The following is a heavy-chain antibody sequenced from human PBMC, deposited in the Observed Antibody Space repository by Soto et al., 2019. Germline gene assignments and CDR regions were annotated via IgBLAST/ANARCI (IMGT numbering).Heavy chain of an antibody. D-gene: IGHD6-25*01. V-gene: IGHV3-23*01. CDR1: GFTFNNYA. Sequence: EVQLLESGGGLVQPGGSLRLSCAASGFTFNNYAMSWVRQAPGKGLEWVSGVSADGGSYADPVKGRFTISRDNSKNTLYLQMNSLRADDTAIYYCAKNGNSGLYYFDYWGQGTLVTVAS. CDR3: AKNGNSGLYYFDY. J-gene: IGHJ4*02. CDR2: VSADGG.